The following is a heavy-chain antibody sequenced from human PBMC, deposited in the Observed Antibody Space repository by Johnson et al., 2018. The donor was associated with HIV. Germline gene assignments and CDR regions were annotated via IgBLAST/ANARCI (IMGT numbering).Heavy chain of an antibody. Sequence: EVQLVESGGGLVQPGGSLRLSCAASGFTFSSYWMSWVRQAPGKGLEWVANIKQDGSEKYYVDSVKGRFTISRDNAKNSLYLQMNSLRTEDTALYYCAKSRGGYSYGYDAFDIWGQGTMVTVSS. J-gene: IGHJ3*02. D-gene: IGHD5-18*01. V-gene: IGHV3-7*01. CDR3: AKSRGGYSYGYDAFDI. CDR1: GFTFSSYW. CDR2: IKQDGSEK.